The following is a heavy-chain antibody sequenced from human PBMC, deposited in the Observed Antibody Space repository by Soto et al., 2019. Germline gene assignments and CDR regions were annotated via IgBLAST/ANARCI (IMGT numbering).Heavy chain of an antibody. D-gene: IGHD3-10*01. J-gene: IGHJ6*02. CDR2: ISYDGSNK. V-gene: IGHV3-30-3*01. CDR1: GFTFSSYA. Sequence: QVQLVESGGGVVQPGRSLRLSCAASGFTFSSYAMHWVRQAPGKGLEWVAVISYDGSNKYYADSVKGRFTISRDNSKNTLYLQMNSLRTEDTAVYYRARDDWPYGSGSYYNFWEPQWGYYYGMDVWGQGTTVTVSS. CDR3: ARDDWPYGSGSYYNFWEPQWGYYYGMDV.